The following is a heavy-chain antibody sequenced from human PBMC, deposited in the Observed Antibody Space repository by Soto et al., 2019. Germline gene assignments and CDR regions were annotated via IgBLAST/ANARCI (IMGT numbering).Heavy chain of an antibody. J-gene: IGHJ4*02. CDR2: ISAYNGNT. CDR1: GYTFTSYS. Sequence: QVQLVQSGAEVKKPGASVKVSCKASGYTFTSYSISWVRQAPGQGLEWMGWISAYNGNTNYAQKLQGRLTMTTDTSTSIADMGLRSLRSDDTAVYYCARHLPPNDYWGLGTLVTVSS. V-gene: IGHV1-18*01. CDR3: ARHLPPNDY.